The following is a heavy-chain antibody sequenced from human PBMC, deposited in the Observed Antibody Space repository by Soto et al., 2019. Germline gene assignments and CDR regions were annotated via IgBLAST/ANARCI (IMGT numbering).Heavy chain of an antibody. D-gene: IGHD6-19*01. J-gene: IGHJ1*01. Sequence: EVQPVESGGGLVQPGGSLRLSCVASGFTLSSYWMSWVRQAPGKGPEWVANIKGDGSEKYYADSVKGRFTISRDNAKNSLLLEMNSLRAEDTALYYCARCVGAVAGSNLGQGTLVTVSS. CDR2: IKGDGSEK. V-gene: IGHV3-7*05. CDR1: GFTLSSYW. CDR3: ARCVGAVAGSN.